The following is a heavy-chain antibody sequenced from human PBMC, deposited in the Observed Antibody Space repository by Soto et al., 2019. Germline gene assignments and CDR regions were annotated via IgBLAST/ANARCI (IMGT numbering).Heavy chain of an antibody. CDR3: ARVIDWTYPWFDP. CDR2: IIPIFGTA. V-gene: IGHV1-69*13. J-gene: IGHJ5*02. D-gene: IGHD1-7*01. Sequence: SVKVSCKASGGTFSSYAISWVRQAPGQGLEWMGGIIPIFGTANYAQKFQGRVTITADESTSTAYMELSSLRSEDTAVYYCARVIDWTYPWFDPWGQGTLVTVSS. CDR1: GGTFSSYA.